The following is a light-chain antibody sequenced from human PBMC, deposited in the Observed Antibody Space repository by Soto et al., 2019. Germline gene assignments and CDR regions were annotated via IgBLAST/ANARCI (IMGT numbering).Light chain of an antibody. CDR2: DGS. CDR3: QQRSNWNT. CDR1: QSVSSY. J-gene: IGKJ2*01. V-gene: IGKV3-11*01. Sequence: EIVLTQSPATLSLSPGERATLSCRASQSVSSYLAWYQQKPGQAPRLLIYDGSNRATGIPARFSGGGSETDFTLSISSLEPEDFAVYYCQQRSNWNTFGQGTKLEIK.